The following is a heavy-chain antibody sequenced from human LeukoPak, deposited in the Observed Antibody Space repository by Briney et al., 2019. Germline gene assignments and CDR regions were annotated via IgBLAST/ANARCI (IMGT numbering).Heavy chain of an antibody. D-gene: IGHD2-8*01. Sequence: GGSLRLPCAASGFTFTSYWMSWVRQAPGKGLEWVANIKEDGSEKYYVDSVKSRFTISRDNAKNSVSLQMNSLRAEDTAVYYCARIYLKMASASWGQGTLVTVSS. CDR3: ARIYLKMASAS. J-gene: IGHJ5*02. CDR1: GFTFTSYW. CDR2: IKEDGSEK. V-gene: IGHV3-7*01.